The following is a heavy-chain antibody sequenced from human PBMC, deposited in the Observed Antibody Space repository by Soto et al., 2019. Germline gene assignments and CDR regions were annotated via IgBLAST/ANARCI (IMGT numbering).Heavy chain of an antibody. CDR1: GFSVSDNY. D-gene: IGHD2-8*02. Sequence: EVQVVETGGGLIQPGGSLGLSCAVSGFSVSDNYMTWVRQAPGKGLDWVSVIYRDGRPYYANSVKGRFTLSRDTSKNMVYLQMNSLSVEDTAVYYCARDTENTGGGLDVWGQGAMVTVSS. CDR3: ARDTENTGGGLDV. CDR2: IYRDGRP. J-gene: IGHJ3*01. V-gene: IGHV3-53*02.